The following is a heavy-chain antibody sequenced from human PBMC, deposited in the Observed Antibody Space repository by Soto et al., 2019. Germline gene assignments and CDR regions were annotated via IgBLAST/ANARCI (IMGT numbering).Heavy chain of an antibody. J-gene: IGHJ4*02. CDR2: ISYDGSNK. CDR3: ARGGGRLGWYFDY. V-gene: IGHV3-30-3*01. Sequence: GGSLRLSCAASGFTFSSYAMHWVRQAPGKGLEWVAVISYDGSNKYYADSVKGRFTISRDNSKNTLYLQMNSLRAEDTAVYYCARGGGRLGWYFDYWGQGTLVTVSS. D-gene: IGHD2-15*01. CDR1: GFTFSSYA.